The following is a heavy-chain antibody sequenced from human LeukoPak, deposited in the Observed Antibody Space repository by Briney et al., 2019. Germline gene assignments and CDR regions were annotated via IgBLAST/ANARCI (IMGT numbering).Heavy chain of an antibody. Sequence: GEFLKISCKASGYSFSSYSIAWVRQVPGKGLEWMGMIHGGDFNVIYSPPFQGQVTISVDKSINTAYLQWSSLKASDSALYYCARHNCYDSWGQGTLVTVSS. V-gene: IGHV5-51*01. D-gene: IGHD3-16*01. CDR1: GYSFSSYS. CDR3: ARHNCYDS. J-gene: IGHJ4*02. CDR2: IHGGDFNV.